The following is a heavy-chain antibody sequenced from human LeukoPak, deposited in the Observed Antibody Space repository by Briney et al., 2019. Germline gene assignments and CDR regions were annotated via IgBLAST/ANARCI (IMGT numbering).Heavy chain of an antibody. D-gene: IGHD5-18*01. Sequence: PGGSLRLSCAASGFTFSSYWMSWVRQAPGKGLEWVANIKQDGSEKYYVDSVKGRFTISRDNAKNSLYLQMNSLRAEDTAVYYCARDSFLDTAMGKADYWGQGTLVTVSS. CDR1: GFTFSSYW. J-gene: IGHJ4*02. CDR3: ARDSFLDTAMGKADY. CDR2: IKQDGSEK. V-gene: IGHV3-7*01.